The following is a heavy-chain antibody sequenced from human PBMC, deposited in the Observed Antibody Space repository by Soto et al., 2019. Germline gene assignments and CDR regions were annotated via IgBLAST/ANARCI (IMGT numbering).Heavy chain of an antibody. Sequence: SETLSLTCTVSGGSISSYYWSWIGQPPGKGLEWIGYIYYSGSTNYNPSLKSRVTISVDTSKNQFSLKLSSVTAADTAVYYCARDLVVTAFHGMDVWGQGTTVTVSS. CDR3: ARDLVVTAFHGMDV. D-gene: IGHD2-15*01. J-gene: IGHJ6*02. V-gene: IGHV4-59*01. CDR1: GGSISSYY. CDR2: IYYSGST.